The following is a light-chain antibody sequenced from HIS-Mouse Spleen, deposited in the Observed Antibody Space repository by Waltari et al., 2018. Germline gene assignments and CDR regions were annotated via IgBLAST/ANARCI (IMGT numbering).Light chain of an antibody. CDR3: QQYGSSPT. J-gene: IGKJ2*01. CDR1: QSVSSSY. Sequence: EIVLTQSPGTLSLSPGERATLSCRASQSVSSSYLAWYQQKPGQAPRLLIYGASSRATGIPDRFSGSESGTDFTLTISRLGPEDFAVYYCQQYGSSPTFGQGTKLEIK. V-gene: IGKV3-20*01. CDR2: GAS.